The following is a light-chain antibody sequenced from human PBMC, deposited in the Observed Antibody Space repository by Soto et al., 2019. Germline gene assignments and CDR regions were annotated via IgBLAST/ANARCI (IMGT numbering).Light chain of an antibody. CDR3: QYYDSFRT. Sequence: IVLTQPPGTLSLSPGERATLSCRASQSVDSTYLTWYQQKPGQAPRLLIYGASGRATGVPDRFSGSGSGTDFTLTISRLEPEDFAVYFCQYYDSFRTFGQGTKVDI. CDR2: GAS. V-gene: IGKV3-20*01. J-gene: IGKJ1*01. CDR1: QSVDSTY.